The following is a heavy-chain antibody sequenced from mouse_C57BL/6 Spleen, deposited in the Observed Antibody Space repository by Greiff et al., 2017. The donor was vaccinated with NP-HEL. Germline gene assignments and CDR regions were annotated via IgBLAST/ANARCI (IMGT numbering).Heavy chain of an antibody. Sequence: QVQLQQSGAELARPGASVKLSCKASCYTFTSYGISWVKQRTGQGLEWIGEIYPRSGNTYYNEKFKGKATLTADKSSSTAYMELRSLTSEDSAVYFCARLGGNYEFLVIDYWGQGTTLTVSS. CDR3: ARLGGNYEFLVIDY. D-gene: IGHD2-1*01. J-gene: IGHJ2*01. CDR1: CYTFTSYG. CDR2: IYPRSGNT. V-gene: IGHV1-81*01.